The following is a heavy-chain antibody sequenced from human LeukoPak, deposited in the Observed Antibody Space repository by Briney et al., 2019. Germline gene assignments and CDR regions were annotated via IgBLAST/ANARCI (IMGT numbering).Heavy chain of an antibody. D-gene: IGHD6-13*01. V-gene: IGHV4-59*08. CDR3: TRLDSSWYYFDF. J-gene: IGHJ4*02. Sequence: PSETLSLTCTVSGGSISGYYWSWIRQPPGKGLEWIGYIYYTGSTNYNPSLKSRVTMSVDTSKNQFSLKLTSVTAADTAVYYCTRLDSSWYYFDFWAQGTLVTVSS. CDR1: GGSISGYY. CDR2: IYYTGST.